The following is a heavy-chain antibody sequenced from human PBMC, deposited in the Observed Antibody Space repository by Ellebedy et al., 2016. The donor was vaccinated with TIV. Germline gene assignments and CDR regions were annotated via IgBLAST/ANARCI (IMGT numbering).Heavy chain of an antibody. Sequence: GESLKISCAASGFTFSNYNINWVRQAPGKGLEWVSSIGHTGKIFQPDSMKGRLTISRDNAKNSAFLHMDSLRCEDTAVYYCSRSEMTGTGDFWGQGTLVSVSS. D-gene: IGHD3/OR15-3a*01. CDR2: IGHTGKI. V-gene: IGHV3-69-1*02. CDR1: GFTFSNYN. CDR3: SRSEMTGTGDF. J-gene: IGHJ4*02.